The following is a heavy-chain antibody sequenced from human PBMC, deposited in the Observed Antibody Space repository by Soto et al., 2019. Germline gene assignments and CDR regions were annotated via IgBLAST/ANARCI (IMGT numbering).Heavy chain of an antibody. CDR3: ARSIVAAGNRWFDP. CDR2: IDWDDDK. Sequence: SGPTLVNPTQTLTLTCTFSGFSLSTSGVRVSWIRQPPGKALEWLARIDWDDDKLYSTSLKTRLTISKDTSKNQVVLTMTNMDPVDTATYYCARSIVAAGNRWFDPWGQGTLVTVSS. CDR1: GFSLSTSGVR. J-gene: IGHJ5*02. D-gene: IGHD6-13*01. V-gene: IGHV2-70*04.